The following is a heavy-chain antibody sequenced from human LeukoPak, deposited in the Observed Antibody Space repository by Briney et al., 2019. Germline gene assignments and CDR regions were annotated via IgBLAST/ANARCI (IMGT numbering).Heavy chain of an antibody. CDR2: ISGSGSTT. D-gene: IGHD3-10*01. V-gene: IGHV3-23*01. Sequence: AGGSLRLSCAASGFTFSKFPMGWVRQAPGKGLEWVSAISGSGSTTYYADSVKGRFTISRDNSRNTLYLQMSSLRAEDTAVYYCAKVGDYYGSGKYSNFDYWGQGTLVTVSS. CDR1: GFTFSKFP. CDR3: AKVGDYYGSGKYSNFDY. J-gene: IGHJ4*02.